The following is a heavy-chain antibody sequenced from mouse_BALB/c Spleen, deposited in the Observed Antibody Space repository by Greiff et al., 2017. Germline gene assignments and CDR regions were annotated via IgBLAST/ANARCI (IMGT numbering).Heavy chain of an antibody. Sequence: QVQLKESGPGLVAPSQSLSITCTVSGFSLTSYGVHWVRQPPGKGLEWLGVIWAGGSTNYNSALMSRLSISKDNSKSQVFLKMNSLQTDDTAMYYCARDTLIYDGPLDYWGQGTTLTVSS. CDR3: ARDTLIYDGPLDY. CDR1: GFSLTSYG. D-gene: IGHD2-3*01. V-gene: IGHV2-9*02. J-gene: IGHJ2*01. CDR2: IWAGGST.